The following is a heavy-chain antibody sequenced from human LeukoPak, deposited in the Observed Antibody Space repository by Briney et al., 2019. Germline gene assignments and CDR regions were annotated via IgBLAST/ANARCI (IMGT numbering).Heavy chain of an antibody. J-gene: IGHJ4*02. CDR1: GFTISSYG. Sequence: GGSLRLSCAASGFTISSYGMSWVRQAPGKGLEWVSAITSGYSTYYADSVKGRFTISRDNSKNTLYLQMNCLRAEDTAVYYCAKDQPPTNWGQGTLVTVSS. V-gene: IGHV3-23*01. D-gene: IGHD5-12*01. CDR2: ITSGYST. CDR3: AKDQPPTN.